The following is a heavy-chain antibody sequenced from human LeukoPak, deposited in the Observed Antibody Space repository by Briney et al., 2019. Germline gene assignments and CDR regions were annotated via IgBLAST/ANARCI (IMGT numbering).Heavy chain of an antibody. CDR2: ISKNSDDI. J-gene: IGHJ4*02. Sequence: PGGSLRLSRVASGFTFSIYSMNWVRQAPGKGLEWVSYISKNSDDIYNADSVRGRFTISRDNAKNSLYLQMNSLRAEDTAVYYCARVRPGYYCDYWGQGILVTVSS. CDR3: ARVRPGYYCDY. CDR1: GFTFSIYS. V-gene: IGHV3-21*05.